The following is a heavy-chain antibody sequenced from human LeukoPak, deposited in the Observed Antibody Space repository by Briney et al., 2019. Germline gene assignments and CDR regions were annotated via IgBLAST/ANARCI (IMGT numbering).Heavy chain of an antibody. CDR3: TRDQEGMAPYYYYYTDV. J-gene: IGHJ6*03. V-gene: IGHV3-49*04. CDR1: GFTFGDYA. D-gene: IGHD5-24*01. CDR2: IRTKTYGGTT. Sequence: GGSLRLSCTGSGFTFGDYAVRWVRQAPGKGLEWVSFIRTKTYGGTTEYAASVKGRFNISRDDSKSIAYLQMNSLKTEDTAVYYCTRDQEGMAPYYYYYTDVWGKGTTVTVSS.